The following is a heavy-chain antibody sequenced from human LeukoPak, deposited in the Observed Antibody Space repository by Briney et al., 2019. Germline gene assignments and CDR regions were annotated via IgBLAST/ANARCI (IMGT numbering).Heavy chain of an antibody. J-gene: IGHJ6*02. CDR2: IYTSGST. V-gene: IGHV4-4*07. Sequence: SETLSLTCTVSGGSISSHYWSWIRQPAGKGLEWIGRIYTSGSTNYNPSLKSRVTMSVDTSKNQFSLKLSSVTAADTAVYYCARDHGIAARPLYGYYYGMDVWGQGTTVTVSS. CDR3: ARDHGIAARPLYGYYYGMDV. D-gene: IGHD6-6*01. CDR1: GGSISSHY.